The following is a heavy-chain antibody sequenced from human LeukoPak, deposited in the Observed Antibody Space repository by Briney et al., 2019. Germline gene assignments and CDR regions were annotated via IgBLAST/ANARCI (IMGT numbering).Heavy chain of an antibody. CDR3: ARDLVTVTKGFDI. Sequence: PETLSLTCAVSADSFSSHYWTWIRQAPGKGLEWIGYISYIGSTNYNPSLKSRVTISIDTSKNQFSLQLSSVTAADTAVYYCARDLVTVTKGFDIWGQGTMVSASS. CDR1: ADSFSSHY. D-gene: IGHD4-17*01. CDR2: ISYIGST. J-gene: IGHJ3*02. V-gene: IGHV4-59*11.